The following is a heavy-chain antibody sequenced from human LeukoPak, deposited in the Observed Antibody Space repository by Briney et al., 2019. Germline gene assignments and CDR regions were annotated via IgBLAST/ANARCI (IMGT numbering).Heavy chain of an antibody. Sequence: SETLSLTCAVYGGSFSGYYWSWIRQPPGKGLEWIGEINHSGSTNYNPSLKSRVTISVDTSKNQFSLKLSSVTAADTAVYYCARESPGGRWLHYWGQGTLVTVSS. D-gene: IGHD5-24*01. CDR2: INHSGST. V-gene: IGHV4-34*01. CDR1: GGSFSGYY. J-gene: IGHJ4*02. CDR3: ARESPGGRWLHY.